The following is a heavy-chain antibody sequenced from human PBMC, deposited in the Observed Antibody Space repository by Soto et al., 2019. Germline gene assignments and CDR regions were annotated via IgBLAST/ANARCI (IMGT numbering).Heavy chain of an antibody. Sequence: PGGSLRLSCAASGFTFSNYAMSWVRQAPGKGLEWVSGITGTGGSTYYGDSVKGRFTISRDNSKNTLYLQMNSLRAEDTAVYYCAKARGITMVVVTVLLDYWGQGPPVTVYS. J-gene: IGHJ4*02. CDR2: ITGTGGST. D-gene: IGHD3-22*01. V-gene: IGHV3-23*01. CDR3: AKARGITMVVVTVLLDY. CDR1: GFTFSNYA.